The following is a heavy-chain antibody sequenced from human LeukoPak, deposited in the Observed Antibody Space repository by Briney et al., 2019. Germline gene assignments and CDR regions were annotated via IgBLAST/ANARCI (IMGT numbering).Heavy chain of an antibody. V-gene: IGHV3-23*01. CDR3: AKNVALGYCSSTSCPIDP. CDR2: ISGSDGGA. CDR1: GFTFSDYA. D-gene: IGHD2-2*01. J-gene: IGHJ5*02. Sequence: GGSLRLSCAASGFTFSDYAMNWVRQAPGKGLEWVSAISGSDGGAHYSDSVKGRFTISRGNSKNTLFLQMSSLRAEDTAIYYCAKNVALGYCSSTSCPIDPWGQGTLVTASS.